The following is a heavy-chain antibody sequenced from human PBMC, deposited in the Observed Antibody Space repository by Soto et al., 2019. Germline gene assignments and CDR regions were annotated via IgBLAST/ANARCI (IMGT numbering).Heavy chain of an antibody. V-gene: IGHV1-18*01. D-gene: IGHD5-18*01. J-gene: IGHJ4*02. Sequence: QVQLVQSGAEVKKPGASVKVSCKASDKTFLSYGISWVRQGPAQGLEWMGWISPYNGNTNYAQKLQGRVTMTTDTSTSTAYMELRSLRSDDTAVYYCATQIDTVMVFRDWGQGTLVTVSS. CDR3: ATQIDTVMVFRD. CDR2: ISPYNGNT. CDR1: DKTFLSYG.